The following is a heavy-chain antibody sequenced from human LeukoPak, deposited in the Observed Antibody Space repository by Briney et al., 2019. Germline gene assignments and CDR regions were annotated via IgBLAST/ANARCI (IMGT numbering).Heavy chain of an antibody. CDR2: IYPGDSDT. CDR3: ARLQGGSYYDSSGPFDY. V-gene: IGHV5-51*01. D-gene: IGHD3-22*01. Sequence: GQSLKISCKDSRYRCTSCWIGWVRQNPGKSLEWMAIIYPGDSDTRYSPSFQGQVTISADKSISTAYLQWSSLKASDTAMYYCARLQGGSYYDSSGPFDYWGQGTLVTVSS. J-gene: IGHJ4*02. CDR1: RYRCTSCW.